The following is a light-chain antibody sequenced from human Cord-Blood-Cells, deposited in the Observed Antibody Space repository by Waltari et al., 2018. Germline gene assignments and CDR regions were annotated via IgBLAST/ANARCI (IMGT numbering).Light chain of an antibody. J-gene: IGLJ2*01. V-gene: IGLV2-14*01. CDR2: DVS. Sequence: QSALTQPASVSGSPGQSITISCTGTSSAVGGYNYVSGYQQHPGKAPKLMIYDVSNRPSVVSNRFSGSKSGNTASLTISGLQAEDEADYYCSSYTSSSTVVFGGGTKLTVL. CDR3: SSYTSSSTVV. CDR1: SSAVGGYNY.